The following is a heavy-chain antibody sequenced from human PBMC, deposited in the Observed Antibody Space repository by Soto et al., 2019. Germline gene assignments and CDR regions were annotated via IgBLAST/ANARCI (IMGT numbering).Heavy chain of an antibody. V-gene: IGHV1-18*01. CDR3: ARDLIIHYYYGSGSSEGYFDY. Sequence: VSVKVSCKASGYTFTSYGISWVRQAPGQGLEWMGWISAYNGNTNYAQKLQGRVTMTTDTSTSTAYMELRSLRSDDTAVYYCARDLIIHYYYGSGSSEGYFDYWGQGTLVTVSS. CDR2: ISAYNGNT. CDR1: GYTFTSYG. J-gene: IGHJ4*02. D-gene: IGHD3-10*01.